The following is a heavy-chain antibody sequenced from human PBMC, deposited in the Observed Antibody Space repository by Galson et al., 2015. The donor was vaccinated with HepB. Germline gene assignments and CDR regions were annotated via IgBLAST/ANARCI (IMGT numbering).Heavy chain of an antibody. CDR1: GDSISSGNW. J-gene: IGHJ4*02. CDR2: NHHSGST. CDR3: AREPMLPMGFDY. Sequence: ETLSLTCAVSGDSISSGNWGIWVRQPPGKGLEWIWGNHHSGSTYYNPSLKSRITMSVDTSKNQFYLKLSSVTAADTAVYYCAREPMLPMGFDYWGQGILVTVSS. D-gene: IGHD3-10*02. V-gene: IGHV4-55*08.